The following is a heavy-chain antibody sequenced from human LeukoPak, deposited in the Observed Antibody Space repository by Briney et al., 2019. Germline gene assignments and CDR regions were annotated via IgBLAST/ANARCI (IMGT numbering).Heavy chain of an antibody. D-gene: IGHD3-22*01. CDR2: ISSSSRTM. V-gene: IGHV3-48*02. CDR3: ARDERVDYYDDSGYSDRPADC. Sequence: GGSLRLSCAASGFTFSSHSMNWVRQAPGKGLGWVSYISSSSRTMYYADSVKGRFTISRDNAKNSLYLQMNSLRDEDTAVYYCARDERVDYYDDSGYSDRPADCWGQGTLVTVSS. J-gene: IGHJ4*02. CDR1: GFTFSSHS.